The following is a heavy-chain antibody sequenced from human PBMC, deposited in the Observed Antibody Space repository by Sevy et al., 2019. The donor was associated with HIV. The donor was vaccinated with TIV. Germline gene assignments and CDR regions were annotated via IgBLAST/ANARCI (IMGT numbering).Heavy chain of an antibody. V-gene: IGHV4-30-4*01. CDR1: GGSISSGDYY. CDR2: IYYSGST. CDR3: AREASAYYDILTRYYFDY. J-gene: IGHJ4*02. Sequence: SETLSLTCTVSGGSISSGDYYWSWIRQPTGKGLEWIGYIYYSGSTYYNPSLKSRVTISVDTSKNQFSLKLSSVTAADTAVYYCAREASAYYDILTRYYFDYWGQGTLVTVSS. D-gene: IGHD3-9*01.